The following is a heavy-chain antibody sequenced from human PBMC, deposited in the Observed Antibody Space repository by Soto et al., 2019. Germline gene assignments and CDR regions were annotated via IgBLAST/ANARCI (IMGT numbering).Heavy chain of an antibody. CDR1: GFTFSSYG. D-gene: IGHD5-18*01. CDR2: ISYDGSNK. V-gene: IGHV3-30*18. CDR3: AKDLDTAIFTFDY. Sequence: PGGSLRLSCAASGFTFSSYGMHWVRQAPGKGLEWVAVISYDGSNKYYADSVKGRFTISRDNSKNTLYLQMNSLRAEDTAVYYCAKDLDTAIFTFDYWGQGTLVTVSS. J-gene: IGHJ4*02.